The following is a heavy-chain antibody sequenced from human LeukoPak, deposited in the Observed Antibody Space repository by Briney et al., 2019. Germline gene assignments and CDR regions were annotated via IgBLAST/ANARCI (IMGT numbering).Heavy chain of an antibody. J-gene: IGHJ4*02. CDR2: ISSSGSTT. CDR3: AKRRYCTSTSCHDFDY. Sequence: PGGSLRLSCAASGFTFNNYEMNWVRQAPGKGLEWVSYISSSGSTTYYADSVKGRFTISRDNSKNTLYLQMNSLRPGDTAVYYCAKRRYCTSTSCHDFDYWGQGTLVTVSS. V-gene: IGHV3-23*01. D-gene: IGHD2-2*01. CDR1: GFTFNNYE.